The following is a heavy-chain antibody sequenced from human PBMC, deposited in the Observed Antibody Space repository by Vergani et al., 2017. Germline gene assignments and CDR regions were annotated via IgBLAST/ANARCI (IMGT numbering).Heavy chain of an antibody. V-gene: IGHV3-20*04. Sequence: EVQLVESGGGLVQPGGSLRLSCAASGFTFDDYGMSWVRQAPGKGLEWVSGINWNGGSTGYADSVKGRFTISRDNAKNSLYLQMNSLRAEDTAVYYCAKERLATAIPLYIWYFDLWGRGTLVTVSS. J-gene: IGHJ2*01. CDR3: AKERLATAIPLYIWYFDL. CDR1: GFTFDDYG. CDR2: INWNGGST. D-gene: IGHD2-2*02.